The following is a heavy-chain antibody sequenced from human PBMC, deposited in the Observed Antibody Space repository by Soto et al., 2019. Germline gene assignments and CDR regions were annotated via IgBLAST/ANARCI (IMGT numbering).Heavy chain of an antibody. CDR2: INPGGGTT. D-gene: IGHD2-2*01. J-gene: IGHJ4*02. V-gene: IGHV1-46*01. CDR3: ARGPATAPDAY. Sequence: QVQLAQSGTEVKKPGASVKVSCKTSGYIFTSYYIHWVRQAPGQGLEWMGIINPGGGTTTYAQKFQGRVTMTRDTSTSTVYMELSSLRSEDTAVYYCARGPATAPDAYWGLGTLVTVSS. CDR1: GYIFTSYY.